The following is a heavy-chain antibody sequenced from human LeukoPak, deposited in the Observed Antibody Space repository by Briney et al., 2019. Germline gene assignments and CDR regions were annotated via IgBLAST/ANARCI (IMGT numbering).Heavy chain of an antibody. D-gene: IGHD3-10*01. CDR1: GFTFSSYA. Sequence: GGSLILPCAASGFTFSSYAMSWVRQAPGKGLEWVSAISGSGGSTYYADSVKGRFTISRDNSKNTLYLQMNSLRAEDTAVYYCAKKRSVSYPYYFVYWGQRTLVTVSS. CDR3: AKKRSVSYPYYFVY. J-gene: IGHJ4*02. V-gene: IGHV3-23*01. CDR2: ISGSGGST.